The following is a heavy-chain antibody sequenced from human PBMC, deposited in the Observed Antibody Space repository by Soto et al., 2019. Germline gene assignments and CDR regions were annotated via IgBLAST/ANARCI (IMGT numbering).Heavy chain of an antibody. CDR3: ARGIAVAGTSPLDY. V-gene: IGHV4-31*03. CDR1: GGSISSGVYY. D-gene: IGHD6-19*01. CDR2: IYYSGST. Sequence: QVQLQESGPGLVKPSQTLSLTCTVSGGSISSGVYYWSWIRQHPGKGLEWIGYIYYSGSTYYNPSLKSRVTIAVDTSKNQYSLKLSSVTAADTAVYYCARGIAVAGTSPLDYWGQGTLVTVSS. J-gene: IGHJ4*02.